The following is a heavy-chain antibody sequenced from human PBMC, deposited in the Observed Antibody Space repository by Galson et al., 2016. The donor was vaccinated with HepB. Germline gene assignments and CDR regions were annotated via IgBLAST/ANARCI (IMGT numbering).Heavy chain of an antibody. CDR2: LTPSGGT. Sequence: SETLSLTCGFSSDSISRRFWWSWVRQPPGKGLEWIGELTPSGGTNYNPSLRSRVTISGDRSKNHLSLAVSSVTAADTAVYYGAAHPEDFDYWGQGILVTVSS. CDR3: AAHPEDFDY. J-gene: IGHJ4*02. V-gene: IGHV4-4*02. CDR1: SDSISRRFW.